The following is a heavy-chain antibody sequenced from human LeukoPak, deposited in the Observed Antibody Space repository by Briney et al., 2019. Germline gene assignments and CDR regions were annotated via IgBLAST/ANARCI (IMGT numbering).Heavy chain of an antibody. Sequence: PGGSLRLSCAASGFTFNNYWMHWVRHAPGKGLVWVSRINSDGSSTSYADSVKGRFTISRDNAKKTLYLQMGSLRAEDMAVYYCASVHAPALYDMTYGMDVWGQGTTVTVSS. V-gene: IGHV3-74*01. D-gene: IGHD3-9*01. CDR3: ASVHAPALYDMTYGMDV. CDR2: INSDGSST. CDR1: GFTFNNYW. J-gene: IGHJ6*02.